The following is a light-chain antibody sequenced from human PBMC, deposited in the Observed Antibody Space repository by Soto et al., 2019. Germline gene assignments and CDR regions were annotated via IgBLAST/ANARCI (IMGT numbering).Light chain of an antibody. V-gene: IGKV3-20*01. Sequence: IVLTQSPGTLSLSPGERATLSCRASQSVRSTYLAWYQQRPGQAPRLLIYGASSRATGILDRFSGSGSGTDFTLTISRLEPEDSAVYYCHQYSSSRKTFGQGTKVELK. CDR2: GAS. CDR3: HQYSSSRKT. CDR1: QSVRSTY. J-gene: IGKJ1*01.